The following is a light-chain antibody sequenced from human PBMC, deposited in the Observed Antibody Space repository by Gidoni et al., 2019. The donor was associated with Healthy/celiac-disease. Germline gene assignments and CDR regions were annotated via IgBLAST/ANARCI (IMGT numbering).Light chain of an antibody. CDR2: GAS. CDR3: QQYGSSPEWT. CDR1: QSVSSSY. J-gene: IGKJ1*01. V-gene: IGKV3-20*01. Sequence: EIVLTQSPGTLSLSQGERATLSCRASQSVSSSYLAWYQQKPGQAPRLLIYGASSRATVIPDRFSGSGSGTDFTLTISRLEPEDFAVYYCQQYGSSPEWTFGQGTKVEIK.